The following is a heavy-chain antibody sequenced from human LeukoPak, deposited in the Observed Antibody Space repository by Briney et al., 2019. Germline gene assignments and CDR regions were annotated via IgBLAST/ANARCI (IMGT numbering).Heavy chain of an antibody. CDR1: GFTFSAYY. V-gene: IGHV3-11*01. D-gene: IGHD6-13*01. CDR2: ISSSGYTT. J-gene: IGHJ2*01. Sequence: KPGGSLRLSCAVSGFTFSAYYMTWIRQAPGKGLEWVSYISSSGYTTYYADSVKGRFTISRDNAKNSLYLQMNSLRAEDTAVYYCARVGPAAAGRGYWYFDLWGRGTLVTVSS. CDR3: ARVGPAAAGRGYWYFDL.